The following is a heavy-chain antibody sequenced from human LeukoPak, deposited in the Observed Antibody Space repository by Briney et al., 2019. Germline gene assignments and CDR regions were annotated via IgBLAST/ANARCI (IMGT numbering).Heavy chain of an antibody. V-gene: IGHV3-30*04. CDR1: GFTFSSYA. Sequence: GGSLRLSCAASGFTFSSYAVHWVRQAPGKGREWGVVISYDGRNKYYADSVKGRFTISRDNSKNTLHLQMNSLRAEDTAVYYCARVWERLAYYYGMDVWGQGTTVTVSS. J-gene: IGHJ6*02. D-gene: IGHD1-26*01. CDR3: ARVWERLAYYYGMDV. CDR2: ISYDGRNK.